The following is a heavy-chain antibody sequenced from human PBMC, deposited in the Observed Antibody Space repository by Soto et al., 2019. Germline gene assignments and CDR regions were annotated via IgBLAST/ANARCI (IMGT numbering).Heavy chain of an antibody. CDR1: GGSISNYY. Sequence: QVQLQESGPRLVKPSETLSLTCIVSGGSISNYYWSWIRQPPGKGLEWIGYIYYSGSTNYNPSLQSRVTISVDTSKNQFSLKLSSVTAADTAVYYCERAVLPATAPFDYCGQGTLVTVSS. J-gene: IGHJ4*02. D-gene: IGHD2-2*01. V-gene: IGHV4-59*01. CDR3: ERAVLPATAPFDY. CDR2: IYYSGST.